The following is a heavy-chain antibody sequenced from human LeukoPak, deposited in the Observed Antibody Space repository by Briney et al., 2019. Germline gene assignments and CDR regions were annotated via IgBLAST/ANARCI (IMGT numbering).Heavy chain of an antibody. V-gene: IGHV3-33*01. D-gene: IGHD3-9*01. Sequence: GGSLRRSCAASGFTFSSYGMHWVRQAPGKGLEWVAVIWYDGSNKYYADSVKGRFTISRDNSKNTLYLQMNSLRAEDTAVYYCARAPGGPLRYFDWPPDPWGQGTLVTVSS. CDR3: ARAPGGPLRYFDWPPDP. J-gene: IGHJ5*02. CDR2: IWYDGSNK. CDR1: GFTFSSYG.